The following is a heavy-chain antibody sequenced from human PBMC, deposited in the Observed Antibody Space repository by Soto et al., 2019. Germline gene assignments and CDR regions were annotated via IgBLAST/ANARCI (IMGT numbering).Heavy chain of an antibody. V-gene: IGHV4-31*03. D-gene: IGHD3-22*01. CDR1: GGSISSGDYY. CDR2: IYSSGST. CDR3: VRDYDYDTSRNDAFEI. Sequence: QVQLQESGPGLVKPSQTLSLTCTVSGGSISSGDYYWSWIRHHPGKGLEWIGYIYSSGSTYYNPSLRSRVNIASVPSKNQFSLRLSSVTAADTAVYYCVRDYDYDTSRNDAFEIWGQGTMVTVSS. J-gene: IGHJ3*02.